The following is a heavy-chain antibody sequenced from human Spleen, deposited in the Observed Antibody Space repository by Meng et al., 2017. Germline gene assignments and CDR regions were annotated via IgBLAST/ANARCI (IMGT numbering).Heavy chain of an antibody. CDR3: AEGGLGGDFDY. CDR2: ITTRGDST. V-gene: IGHV3-23*01. J-gene: IGHJ4*02. CDR1: GFTFTQYA. D-gene: IGHD3/OR15-3a*01. Sequence: GESLKISCAASGFTFTQYAMSWVRQAPGKGLEWVSGITTRGDSTHYAVSVKGRFTISRDNSKNTLYLQMNSLRAEDTAVYYCAEGGLGGDFDYWGQGTLVTVSS.